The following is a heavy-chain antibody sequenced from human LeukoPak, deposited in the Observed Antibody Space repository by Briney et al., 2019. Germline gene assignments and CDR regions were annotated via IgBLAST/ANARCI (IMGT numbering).Heavy chain of an antibody. CDR1: GYTFTGYY. V-gene: IGHV1-46*04. D-gene: IGHD5-18*01. Sequence: GASVKVSCKASGYTFTGYYMHWVRQAPGQGLEWMGIINPSAGSTSYAPKLQGRVTLTRDTSTSTVYMELSSLGYEDTAIYYCARAPDNYGIDDYWGQGTLLTVSS. CDR2: INPSAGST. CDR3: ARAPDNYGIDDY. J-gene: IGHJ4*02.